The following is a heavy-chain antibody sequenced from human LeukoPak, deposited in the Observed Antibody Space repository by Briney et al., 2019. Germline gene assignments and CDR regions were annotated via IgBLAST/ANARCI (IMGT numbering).Heavy chain of an antibody. Sequence: GGSLRLSCAASGFTFSDYYMSWIRQAPGKGLEWVSYISSSSSYTNYADSVKGRFTISRDNAKNSLYLQMNSLRAEDTAVYFCARDYGQLGNWFGPWGQGTLVTVSS. J-gene: IGHJ5*02. CDR1: GFTFSDYY. CDR3: ARDYGQLGNWFGP. V-gene: IGHV3-11*06. D-gene: IGHD6-6*01. CDR2: ISSSSSYT.